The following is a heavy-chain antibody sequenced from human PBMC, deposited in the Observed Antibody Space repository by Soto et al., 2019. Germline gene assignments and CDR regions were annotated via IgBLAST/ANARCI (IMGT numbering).Heavy chain of an antibody. CDR3: ARYDYNGYYFDY. CDR1: GYTFTGYY. V-gene: IGHV1-46*01. CDR2: INPSGGGT. D-gene: IGHD4-4*01. Sequence: ASVKVSCKASGYTFTGYYMHWVRQAPGQGYEWMGIINPSGGGTTYAQKFQGRVTMTRDTSTSTVYMELSSLRSEDTAVYYCARYDYNGYYFDYWGQGTLVTVSS. J-gene: IGHJ4*02.